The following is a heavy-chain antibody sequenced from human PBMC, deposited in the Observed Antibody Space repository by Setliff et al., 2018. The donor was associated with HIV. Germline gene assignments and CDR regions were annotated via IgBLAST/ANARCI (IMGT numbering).Heavy chain of an antibody. CDR1: GYTFTSYD. Sequence: GASVKVSCKASGYTFTSYDINWVRQATGQGLEWMGWMNPNSGNTGYAQKFQGRVTMTRNTSISTAYMELSSLRSEDTAVYYCARGSSGYDGGADYYGMDVWGQGTTVTVSS. J-gene: IGHJ6*02. CDR2: MNPNSGNT. D-gene: IGHD5-12*01. V-gene: IGHV1-8*02. CDR3: ARGSSGYDGGADYYGMDV.